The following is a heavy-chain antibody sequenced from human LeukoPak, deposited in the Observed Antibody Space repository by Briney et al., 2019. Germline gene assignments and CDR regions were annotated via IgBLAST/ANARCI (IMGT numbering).Heavy chain of an antibody. V-gene: IGHV3-30*18. J-gene: IGHJ5*02. Sequence: GRPLRLSCTASGFTFSSYGMHWAPQAPGEALEWVAVISYDGSNKYYADSVKGRFTISRDNSKNTLYLQMNSLRAEDTAVYYCAKGVSSSDPAPWGQGTLVTVSS. CDR1: GFTFSSYG. CDR2: ISYDGSNK. CDR3: AKGVSSSDPAP. D-gene: IGHD6-6*01.